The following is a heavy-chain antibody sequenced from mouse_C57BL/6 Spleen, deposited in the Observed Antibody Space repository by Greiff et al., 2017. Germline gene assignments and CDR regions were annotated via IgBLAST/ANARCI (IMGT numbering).Heavy chain of an antibody. CDR1: GYTFTSYW. Sequence: QVQLQQPGAELVRPGPSVQLSCKASGYTFTSYWMHWVKQRPGQGLEWIGVIDPSDSDTNYNQKFKGQATLTVDTASSTAYMQLSSLTSADSAVSYFERVTTVVATDFDYWGQGTILTGSS. CDR3: ERVTTVVATDFDY. D-gene: IGHD1-1*01. J-gene: IGHJ2*01. V-gene: IGHV1-59*01. CDR2: IDPSDSDT.